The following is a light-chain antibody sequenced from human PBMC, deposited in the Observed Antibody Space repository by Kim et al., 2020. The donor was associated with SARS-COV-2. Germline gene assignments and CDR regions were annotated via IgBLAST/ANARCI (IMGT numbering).Light chain of an antibody. V-gene: IGKV3-20*01. CDR3: KQFNILPWT. CDR2: GVS. Sequence: EVVLTQSPATLSLSPGERATLSCRASQSLNANYLAWYQQRPGQAPRLLIYGVSNRAPGIPDRFSGSGSGTDFTLTISRLEPEDFVVYFCKQFNILPWTFGRGTKVDIK. J-gene: IGKJ1*01. CDR1: QSLNANY.